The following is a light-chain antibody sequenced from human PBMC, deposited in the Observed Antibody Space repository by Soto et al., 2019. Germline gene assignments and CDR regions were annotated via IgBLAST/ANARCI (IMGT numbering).Light chain of an antibody. CDR1: QSISTW. J-gene: IGKJ3*01. CDR3: QQYNSYSS. Sequence: DIQMTQSPSTLSASVGDTVTITCRASQSISTWLAWYQQKPGKAPTLLIYDSSFLESGVPSRFSGSGSGSEFTITISSLQPDDFDTYYCQQYNSYSSFGPGTKVDIK. CDR2: DSS. V-gene: IGKV1-5*01.